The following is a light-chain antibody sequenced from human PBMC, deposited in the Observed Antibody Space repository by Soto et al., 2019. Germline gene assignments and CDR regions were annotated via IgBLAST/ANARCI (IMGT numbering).Light chain of an antibody. V-gene: IGKV1-9*01. CDR1: QGISTY. Sequence: DIQLTQSPSFLSASVGDRVTITCRASQGISTYLAWYQQKPGKAPKLLIYAASNLQSGVPSRFSGSGSGTDFTLTISSLQPEDFATYFCLSGHSRPFGGGTKVEIK. J-gene: IGKJ4*01. CDR2: AAS. CDR3: LSGHSRP.